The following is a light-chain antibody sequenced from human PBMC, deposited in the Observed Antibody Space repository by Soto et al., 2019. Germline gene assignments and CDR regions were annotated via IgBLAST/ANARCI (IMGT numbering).Light chain of an antibody. Sequence: QSALTQPASVSGSPGQSITISCTGTSSDVGGYNYVSWYQQHPGKAPKLMIYEVSNRPSGVSNRFSGSKSGNTASLTISWLQAEDEADYYCSSYTSSSTLVFGGGTQLTVL. CDR3: SSYTSSSTLV. V-gene: IGLV2-14*01. CDR2: EVS. CDR1: SSDVGGYNY. J-gene: IGLJ3*02.